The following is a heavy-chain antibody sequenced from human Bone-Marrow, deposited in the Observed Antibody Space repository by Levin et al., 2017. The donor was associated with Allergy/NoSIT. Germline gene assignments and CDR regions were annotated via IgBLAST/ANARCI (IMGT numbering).Heavy chain of an antibody. CDR2: IKSDGSEK. Sequence: GGSLRLSCAASGFTFSSYWMSWVRQAPGKGLVWVANIKSDGSEKYYVASVRGRFTISRDNAKNSLYLQMNSLRADDTAVYYCARSTGDYYYGMDVWGQGTTVIVSS. V-gene: IGHV3-7*01. J-gene: IGHJ6*02. D-gene: IGHD2-2*01. CDR1: GFTFSSYW. CDR3: ARSTGDYYYGMDV.